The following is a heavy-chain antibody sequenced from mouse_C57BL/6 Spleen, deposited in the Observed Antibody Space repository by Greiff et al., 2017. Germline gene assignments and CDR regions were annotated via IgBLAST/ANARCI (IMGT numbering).Heavy chain of an antibody. J-gene: IGHJ2*01. Sequence: EVQLQESGGGLVKPGGSLKLSCAASGFTFSDYGMHWVRQAPEKGLEWVAYISSGSSTIYYADTVKGRFTISRDNAKNTLFLQMTSLRSEDTAMYYCARSPLWYGSSYYYFDYWGQGTTLTVSS. CDR1: GFTFSDYG. V-gene: IGHV5-17*01. D-gene: IGHD1-1*01. CDR2: ISSGSSTI. CDR3: ARSPLWYGSSYYYFDY.